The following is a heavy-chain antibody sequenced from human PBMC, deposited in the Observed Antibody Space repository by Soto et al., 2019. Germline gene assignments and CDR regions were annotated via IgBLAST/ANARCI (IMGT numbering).Heavy chain of an antibody. D-gene: IGHD3-3*01. V-gene: IGHV4-34*01. CDR1: GGSFSGYY. J-gene: IGHJ5*02. CDR2: INHSGST. CDR3: ARVYHFWSGYVRFDP. Sequence: SETLSLTCAVYGGSFSGYYWSWIRQPPGKGLEWIGEINHSGSTNYNPSLKSRVTISVDTSKNQFSLKLSSVTAADTAVYYCARVYHFWSGYVRFDPWGQGTLVT.